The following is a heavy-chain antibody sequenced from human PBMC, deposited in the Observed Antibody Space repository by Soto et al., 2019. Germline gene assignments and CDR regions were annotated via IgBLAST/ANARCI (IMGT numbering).Heavy chain of an antibody. CDR2: INHSGST. V-gene: IGHV4-34*01. CDR3: ARVPKYRYSGSYYRDV. D-gene: IGHD1-26*01. Sequence: SETLSLTCAVYGGSFSGYYWTWIRQPPGTGLEWIGEINHSGSTNYNPSLKSRVTISVDTSKNQFSLKLSSVTAADTAVYYCARVPKYRYSGSYYRDVWGQGTLVTVSS. CDR1: GGSFSGYY. J-gene: IGHJ4*02.